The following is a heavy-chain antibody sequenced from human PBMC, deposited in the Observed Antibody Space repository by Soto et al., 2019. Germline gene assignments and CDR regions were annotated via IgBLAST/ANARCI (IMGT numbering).Heavy chain of an antibody. CDR1: GNTFSDSA. J-gene: IGHJ6*02. V-gene: IGHV1-69*01. CDR2: SIPIFGLS. D-gene: IGHD2-21*01. CDR3: AREEHASGGGYSYYARDV. Sequence: QVQMVQSGPEVKKPGSSVRVSCKASGNTFSDSALSWVRQAPGRGLEWMGGSIPIFGLSDYSQKFLGRVTITADETRTTAYMELKNLRHDDTAIYYCAREEHASGGGYSYYARDVWGQWTTVTVSS.